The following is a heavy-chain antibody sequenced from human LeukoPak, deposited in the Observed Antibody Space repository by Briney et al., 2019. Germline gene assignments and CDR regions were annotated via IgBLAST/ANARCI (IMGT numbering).Heavy chain of an antibody. CDR2: INHSGST. D-gene: IGHD3-10*01. CDR3: ARLRRDDSGSYYNTNLFDY. J-gene: IGHJ4*02. V-gene: IGHV4-34*01. CDR1: GGSFSGYY. Sequence: TSETLSLTCAVYGGSFSGYYWSWIRQPPGKGLEWIGEINHSGSTNYNPSLKSRVTISVDTSKNQFSLKLSSVTAADTAVYYCARLRRDDSGSYYNTNLFDYWGQGTLVTVSS.